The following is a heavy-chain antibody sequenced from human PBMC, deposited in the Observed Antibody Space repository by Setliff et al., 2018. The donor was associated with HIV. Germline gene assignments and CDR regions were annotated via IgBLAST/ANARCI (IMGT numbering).Heavy chain of an antibody. V-gene: IGHV2-70*17. CDR3: TRSCGDSWI. J-gene: IGHJ4*02. CDR1: GFSLTSGGMC. D-gene: IGHD1-1*01. Sequence: TLVNPTQTLTLTCTFSGFSLTSGGMCVSWIRKPPGKALEWLARTDWDDDKFYTASLRTRLTISKDTSKNQVVLTMTNMDPVDTATYYCTRSCGDSWIWGQGTLVTVSS. CDR2: TDWDDDK.